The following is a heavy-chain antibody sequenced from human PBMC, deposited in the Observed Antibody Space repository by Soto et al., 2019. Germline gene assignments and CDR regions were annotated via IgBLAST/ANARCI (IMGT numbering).Heavy chain of an antibody. V-gene: IGHV4-4*02. CDR3: ARDVGFHYDGSPSGQFDF. D-gene: IGHD3-22*01. CDR2: IYHSGSS. CDR1: GNSISTTNW. J-gene: IGHJ4*02. Sequence: QVELQESGPGLVKPSGTLSLTCAVFGNSISTTNWWSWVRQSPGKGLEWIGEIYHSGSSNYNPSLQSRVTISLDKSKNQFYLKVTSVTAADTAVYYCARDVGFHYDGSPSGQFDFWGQGTLVIVSS.